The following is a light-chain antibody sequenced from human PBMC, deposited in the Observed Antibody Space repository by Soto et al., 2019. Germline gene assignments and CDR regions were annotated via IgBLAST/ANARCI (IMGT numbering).Light chain of an antibody. V-gene: IGLV2-23*01. CDR1: SSDVGSYNL. CDR2: EGS. CDR3: CSSAGSSTLVV. J-gene: IGLJ2*01. Sequence: QSALTQPASVSGSPGQSITISCTGTSSDVGSYNLVSWYQQHPGKAPKLMIYEGSKRPSGVSNRFSGSKSGNTASLTISGLQAEDEADYYCCSSAGSSTLVVFGGGTQVTVL.